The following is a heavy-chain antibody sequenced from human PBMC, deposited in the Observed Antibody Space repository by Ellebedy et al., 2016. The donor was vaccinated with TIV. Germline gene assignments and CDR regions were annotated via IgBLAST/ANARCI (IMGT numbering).Heavy chain of an antibody. CDR3: ARASTAHSGGWFHDGFDI. V-gene: IGHV1-2*04. CDR1: GNTFTAYY. Sequence: AASVKVSCKASGNTFTAYYMHWVRQAPGQGLEWIGWINPNNGDTKYSQKFQGWVTMTRDTSITTIYMEVRRLRAGDTAVYYCARASTAHSGGWFHDGFDIWGQGTMVTVSS. J-gene: IGHJ3*02. CDR2: INPNNGDT. D-gene: IGHD6-19*01.